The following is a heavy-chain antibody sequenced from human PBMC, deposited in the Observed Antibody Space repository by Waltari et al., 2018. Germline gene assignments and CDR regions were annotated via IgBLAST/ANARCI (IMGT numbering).Heavy chain of an antibody. J-gene: IGHJ4*02. D-gene: IGHD3-16*01. V-gene: IGHV4-38-2*01. CDR1: GYSISSGYY. Sequence: QLQLQESGPGLVKPSETLSLTCAVSGYSISSGYYCGWIRQPPGKGLEWIGNIYHSGSTYYNPSLKSRVTISVDTSKNQFSLKLSSVTAADTAVYYCARHVYTTLDYWGQGTLVTVSS. CDR3: ARHVYTTLDY. CDR2: IYHSGST.